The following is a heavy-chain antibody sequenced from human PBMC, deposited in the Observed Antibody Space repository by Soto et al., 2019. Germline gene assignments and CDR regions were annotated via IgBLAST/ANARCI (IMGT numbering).Heavy chain of an antibody. J-gene: IGHJ4*02. CDR3: ARGGDPEY. CDR1: GFTFNYYW. CDR2: IQSDGGSP. Sequence: EVQLVESGGGLVQPGGALRLSCVASGFTFNYYWMHWVRQARGKGLVRVSRIQSDGGSPDYVYSVKCRLTISRDNAKNTLYLQMNNLRAEATAVYYCARGGDPEYWGQGTLVTVSS. V-gene: IGHV3-74*01. D-gene: IGHD3-16*01.